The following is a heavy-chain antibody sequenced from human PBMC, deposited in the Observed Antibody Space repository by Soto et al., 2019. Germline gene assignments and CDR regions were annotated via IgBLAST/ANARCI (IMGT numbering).Heavy chain of an antibody. V-gene: IGHV4-59*08. CDR2: IYHSGST. CDR3: ARSGDYTNYYFYYMDV. CDR1: GDAISNYY. D-gene: IGHD4-17*01. J-gene: IGHJ6*03. Sequence: QVQLQESGPGLVKPSETLSLTCTVSGDAISNYYWSWIRQPPGRGLEWIGYIYHSGSTRYNPSLKGRVAISVAPSKNQCSLRLSSVTAADSAVYYCARSGDYTNYYFYYMDVWGKGTTVTVSS.